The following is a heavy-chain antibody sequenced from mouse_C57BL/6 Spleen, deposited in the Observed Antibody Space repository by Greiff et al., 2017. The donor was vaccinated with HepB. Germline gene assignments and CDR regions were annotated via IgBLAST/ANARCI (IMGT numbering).Heavy chain of an antibody. CDR1: GYTFTEYT. J-gene: IGHJ2*01. CDR2: FYPGSGSI. D-gene: IGHD1-1*01. V-gene: IGHV1-62-2*01. CDR3: ARHEEEEDESPNYYGSSYDY. Sequence: QVQLQQSGAELVKPGASVKLSCKASGYTFTEYTIHWVKQRSGQGLEWIGWFYPGSGSIKYNEKFKDKATVTADKSASTVYMELSRLTSEDSAVYFCARHEEEEDESPNYYGSSYDYWGQGTTLTVSS.